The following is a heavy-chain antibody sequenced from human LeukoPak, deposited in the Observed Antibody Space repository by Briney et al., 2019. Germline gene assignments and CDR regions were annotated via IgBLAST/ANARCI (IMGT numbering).Heavy chain of an antibody. CDR1: GFTFSSYW. V-gene: IGHV3-74*01. CDR3: TRDLDGSGNYHWFDP. CDR2: INGDGSTT. J-gene: IGHJ5*02. D-gene: IGHD3-10*01. Sequence: GGSLRLSCAASGFTFSSYWMHWVRQAPGEGLVWVSRINGDGSTTGYADSVKGRFTISRDNAKNTLYLQINSLRAEDTAVYYCTRDLDGSGNYHWFDPWGQGTLVTVSS.